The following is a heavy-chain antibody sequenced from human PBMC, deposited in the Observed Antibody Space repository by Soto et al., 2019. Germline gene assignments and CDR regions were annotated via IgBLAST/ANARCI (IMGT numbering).Heavy chain of an antibody. V-gene: IGHV3-23*01. CDR3: GTSPYPVLRYFDWLQSYSGMYV. Sequence: EVELLESGGGLVQPGGSLRLSCAASGFTFSSFAMNWVRQAPGKGLEWVSVISASGGTTYYVDSVKGRFTISRDNSKNTLYLLMNNLRAEDTAIYYCGTSPYPVLRYFDWLQSYSGMYVWGQGTTVTVSS. CDR1: GFTFSSFA. CDR2: ISASGGTT. D-gene: IGHD3-9*01. J-gene: IGHJ6*02.